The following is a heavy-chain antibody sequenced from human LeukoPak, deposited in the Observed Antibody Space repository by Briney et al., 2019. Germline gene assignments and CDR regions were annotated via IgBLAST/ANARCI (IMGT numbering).Heavy chain of an antibody. CDR3: ARATVTRWFDP. V-gene: IGHV3-33*01. Sequence: GRSLRLSCAASGFAFSSFGMHWVRQPPGKGLEWVAVIWYDGTNKYYADSVKGRFTISRDNSKNTLYLQMNSLRAEDTAVYYCARATVTRWFDPWGQGTLVTVSS. CDR2: IWYDGTNK. CDR1: GFAFSSFG. D-gene: IGHD4-17*01. J-gene: IGHJ5*02.